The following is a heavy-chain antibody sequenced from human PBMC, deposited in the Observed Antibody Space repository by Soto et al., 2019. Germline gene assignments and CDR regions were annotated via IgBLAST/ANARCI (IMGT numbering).Heavy chain of an antibody. D-gene: IGHD3-22*01. CDR3: ARGFYDSSGYYHQYYYYGMDV. V-gene: IGHV1-69*06. CDR2: IIPIFGTA. J-gene: IGHJ6*02. Sequence: SVKVSCKASGGTFSSYAVSWVRQAPGQGLEWMGGIIPIFGTANYAQKFQGRVTITADKSTSTAYMELSSLRSEDTAVYYCARGFYDSSGYYHQYYYYGMDVWGQGTKVTVSS. CDR1: GGTFSSYA.